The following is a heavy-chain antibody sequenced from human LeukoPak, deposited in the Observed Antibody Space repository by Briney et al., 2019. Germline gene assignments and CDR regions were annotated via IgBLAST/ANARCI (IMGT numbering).Heavy chain of an antibody. CDR3: ARGGASTLYRYFDY. D-gene: IGHD1-26*01. V-gene: IGHV4-61*10. CDR2: IYYSGST. Sequence: SETLSLTCTVSGGSISSGSYYWSWIRQPAGKGLEWIGYIYYSGSTNYNPSLKSRVTISVDTSKNQFSLKLSSVTAADTAVYYCARGGASTLYRYFDYWGQGTLVTVSS. J-gene: IGHJ4*02. CDR1: GGSISSGSYY.